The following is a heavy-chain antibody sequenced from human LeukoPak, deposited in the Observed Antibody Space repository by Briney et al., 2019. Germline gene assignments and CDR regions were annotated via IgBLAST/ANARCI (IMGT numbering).Heavy chain of an antibody. V-gene: IGHV1-2*02. CDR3: AREVVPAATYMDV. CDR1: GYTFTGYY. Sequence: ASVKVSCKASGYTFTGYYMHWVRQAPGQGLQWMGWINPNSGGTNYAQKFQGRVTMTRDTSISTAHMELSRLRSDDTAVYYCAREVVPAATYMDVWGKGTTVTISS. J-gene: IGHJ6*03. CDR2: INPNSGGT. D-gene: IGHD2-2*01.